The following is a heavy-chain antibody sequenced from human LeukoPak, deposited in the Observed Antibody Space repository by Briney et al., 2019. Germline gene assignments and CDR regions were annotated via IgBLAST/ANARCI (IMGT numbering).Heavy chain of an antibody. CDR1: GFTFSSYA. CDR3: ARPRGAEGPDAFDI. J-gene: IGHJ3*02. V-gene: IGHV3-30-3*01. CDR2: ISYDGSNK. Sequence: PGGSLRLSCAAPGFTFSSYAMHWVRQAPGKGLEWVAVISYDGSNKYYADSVKGRFTISRDNSKNTLYLQMNSLRAEDTAVYYCARPRGAEGPDAFDIWGQGTMVTVSS.